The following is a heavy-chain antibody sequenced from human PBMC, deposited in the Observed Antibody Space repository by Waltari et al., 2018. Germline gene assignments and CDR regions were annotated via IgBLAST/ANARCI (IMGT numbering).Heavy chain of an antibody. J-gene: IGHJ6*02. Sequence: QVQLVESGGGVVQPGRALRLSCAASGFNFSTSGMPWVRQAQGKGLEWVAVIWYDGSNKDYADSVKGRFTISRDNSKNTLYVQMNGLRAEDTGVYYCARERDRVAPPYGLDVWGQGTTVTVSS. V-gene: IGHV3-33*01. CDR3: ARERDRVAPPYGLDV. CDR1: GFNFSTSG. CDR2: IWYDGSNK. D-gene: IGHD5-12*01.